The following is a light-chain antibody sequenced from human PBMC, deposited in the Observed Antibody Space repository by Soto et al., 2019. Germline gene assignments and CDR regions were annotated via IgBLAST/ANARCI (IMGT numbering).Light chain of an antibody. J-gene: IGKJ3*01. Sequence: EIVMTQSPATLSVSPGERATLSCRASQSVSSNLAWYQQKPGQAPRLLIYGASTRATDIPARFSGSGSGTEFTLTISSLQFEDFAVYYCQQYNKWPLTFGPGTKVDIK. CDR1: QSVSSN. CDR3: QQYNKWPLT. CDR2: GAS. V-gene: IGKV3-15*01.